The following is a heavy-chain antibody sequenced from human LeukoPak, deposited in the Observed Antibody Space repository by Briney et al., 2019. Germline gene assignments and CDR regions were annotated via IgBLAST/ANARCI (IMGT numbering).Heavy chain of an antibody. D-gene: IGHD6-13*01. CDR2: INWNGGTT. Sequence: GGSLRLSCAASGFTFDDYGMSWVRQPPGKGLEWVSSINWNGGTTGYADSVKGRFTISRDNAKNSLYLQMNSLRAEDTALYYCARASYSSSPGDYYYYYMDVWGKGTTVTVSS. CDR1: GFTFDDYG. V-gene: IGHV3-20*04. J-gene: IGHJ6*03. CDR3: ARASYSSSPGDYYYYYMDV.